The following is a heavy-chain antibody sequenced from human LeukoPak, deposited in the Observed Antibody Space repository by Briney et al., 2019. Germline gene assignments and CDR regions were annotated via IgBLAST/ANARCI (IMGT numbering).Heavy chain of an antibody. Sequence: PGGSLRLSCAASGFTFSSYGMHWVRHAPCKGLELVAVIWYDGSNKYYADSVKGRFTISRDNSKNTLYLQMNSLRAEDTAVYYCARSPADYSNYYFDYWGQGTLVTVSS. CDR2: IWYDGSNK. J-gene: IGHJ4*02. V-gene: IGHV3-33*01. CDR3: ARSPADYSNYYFDY. CDR1: GFTFSSYG. D-gene: IGHD4-11*01.